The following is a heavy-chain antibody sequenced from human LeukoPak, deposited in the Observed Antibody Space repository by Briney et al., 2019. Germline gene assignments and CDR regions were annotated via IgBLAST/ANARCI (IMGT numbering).Heavy chain of an antibody. V-gene: IGHV3-7*01. J-gene: IGHJ5*02. CDR2: IKQDGSEE. CDR3: ARDYCSSTSCYPPQFDP. D-gene: IGHD2-2*01. CDR1: GFTFSSYW. Sequence: GGSLRLSCAASGFTFSSYWMSWVRQAPGKGLEWVANIKQDGSEEYYVDSVKGRFTISRDNAKNSLYLQMNSLRAEDTAVYYCARDYCSSTSCYPPQFDPWGQGTPVTVSS.